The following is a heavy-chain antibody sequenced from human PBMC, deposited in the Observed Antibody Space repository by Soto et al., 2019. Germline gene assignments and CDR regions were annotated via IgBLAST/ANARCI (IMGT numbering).Heavy chain of an antibody. V-gene: IGHV3-64D*06. D-gene: IGHD3-16*01. CDR3: VKDWGSTDLYYFDY. Sequence: GGSLRLSCSASGFTFSSYAMHWVRQSPGKGLEYVSAISSNGGSTYYADSVKGRFTISRDNSKNTLYLQMSSLRAEDTAVYYCVKDWGSTDLYYFDYWGQGTLVTVSS. J-gene: IGHJ4*02. CDR1: GFTFSSYA. CDR2: ISSNGGST.